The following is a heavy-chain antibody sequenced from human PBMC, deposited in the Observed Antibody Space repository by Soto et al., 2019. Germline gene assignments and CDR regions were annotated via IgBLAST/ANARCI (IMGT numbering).Heavy chain of an antibody. CDR3: ARSGYSFAWGY. CDR1: GFLVNSAY. V-gene: IGHV3-53*01. Sequence: EVQLVESGGGLIPPGGSLRLSCAASGFLVNSAYMTGVRQAPGKGLEWLSMINSDGSTLYAESVKGRFTISRDNSKNRLDLQMNSLRAEDTAMYYCARSGYSFAWGYWGQGTLVIVTS. D-gene: IGHD5-18*01. CDR2: INSDGST. J-gene: IGHJ4*02.